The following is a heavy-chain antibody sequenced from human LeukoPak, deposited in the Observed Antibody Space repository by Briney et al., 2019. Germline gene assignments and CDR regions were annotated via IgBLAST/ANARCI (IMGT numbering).Heavy chain of an antibody. J-gene: IGHJ4*02. CDR2: IYYGGST. D-gene: IGHD1-26*01. V-gene: IGHV4-39*01. Sequence: SETLSLTCTVSGGSISSSSYYWGWIRQPPGKGLEWIGSIYYGGSTYYNPSLKSRVTISVDTSKNQFSLKVTSVTAADTAVYYCARGTGWAHDYWGQGTLVTVSS. CDR1: GGSISSSSYY. CDR3: ARGTGWAHDY.